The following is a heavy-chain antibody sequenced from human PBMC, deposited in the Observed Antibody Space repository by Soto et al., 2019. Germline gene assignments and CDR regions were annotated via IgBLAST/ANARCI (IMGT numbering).Heavy chain of an antibody. CDR3: ASRSSGWYFDY. CDR1: GFTFSSYA. D-gene: IGHD6-19*01. J-gene: IGHJ4*02. V-gene: IGHV3-23*01. CDR2: ISGSGGST. Sequence: GGSLRLSCAASGFTFSSYAMNWVRQAPGKGLEWVSVISGSGGSTYYADPVKGRFTISRDNSKNTLYLQMNSLRADDTAVYYCASRSSGWYFDYWGQGTLVTVSS.